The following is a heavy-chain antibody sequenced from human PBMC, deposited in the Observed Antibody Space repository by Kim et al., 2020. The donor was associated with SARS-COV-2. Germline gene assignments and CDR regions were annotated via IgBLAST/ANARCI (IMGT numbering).Heavy chain of an antibody. CDR1: GGSISSSNW. Sequence: SETLSLTCAVSGGSISSSNWWSWVRQPPGKGLEWIGEIYHSGSTNYNPSLKSRVTISVDKSKNQFSLKLSSVTAADTAVYYCARLHAYSYGEDYYYGMDVWGQGTTVTVSS. CDR2: IYHSGST. D-gene: IGHD5-18*01. CDR3: ARLHAYSYGEDYYYGMDV. V-gene: IGHV4-4*02. J-gene: IGHJ6*02.